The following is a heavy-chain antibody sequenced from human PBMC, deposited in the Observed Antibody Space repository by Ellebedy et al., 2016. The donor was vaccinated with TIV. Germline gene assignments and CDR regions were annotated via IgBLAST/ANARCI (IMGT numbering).Heavy chain of an antibody. D-gene: IGHD5-18*01. CDR3: AREGDTAMVHGMDV. CDR2: ISSSGSTI. J-gene: IGHJ6*02. Sequence: GESLKISCAASGFTFSSYWMSWVRQAPGKGLEWVSYISSSGSTIYYADSVKGRFTISRANAKNSLYLQMNSLRAEDTAVYYCAREGDTAMVHGMDVWGQGTTVTVSS. V-gene: IGHV3-48*01. CDR1: GFTFSSYW.